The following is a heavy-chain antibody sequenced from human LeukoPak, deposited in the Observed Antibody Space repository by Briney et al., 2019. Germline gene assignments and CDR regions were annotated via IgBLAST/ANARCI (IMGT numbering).Heavy chain of an antibody. CDR1: GGSISSYY. D-gene: IGHD1-20*01. CDR2: IYYSGST. CDR3: ARVKYNWNHAYYYYYMDV. V-gene: IGHV4-59*01. J-gene: IGHJ6*03. Sequence: SETLSLTCTVSGGSISSYYWSWIRQPPGKGLEWIGYIYYSGSTNYNPSLKSRVTISVDTSKNQFSLKLSSVTAADTAVYYCARVKYNWNHAYYYYYMDVCGKGTTVTVSS.